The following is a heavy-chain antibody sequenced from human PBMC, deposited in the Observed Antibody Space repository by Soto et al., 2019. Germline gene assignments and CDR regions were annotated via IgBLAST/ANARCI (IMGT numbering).Heavy chain of an antibody. D-gene: IGHD2-15*01. J-gene: IGHJ5*02. CDR1: GGSISSYY. Sequence: PSETLSLTCTVSGGSISSYYWSWIRQPPGKGLEWIGYIYYSGSTNYNPSLKSRVTISVDTSKNQFSLKLSYVTAADTAVYYYARERALGYCSGGSCYQNLFDPWGQGTLVTVSS. CDR3: ARERALGYCSGGSCYQNLFDP. V-gene: IGHV4-59*01. CDR2: IYYSGST.